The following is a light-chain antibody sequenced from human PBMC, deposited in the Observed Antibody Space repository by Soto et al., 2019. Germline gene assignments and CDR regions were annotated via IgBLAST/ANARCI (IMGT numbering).Light chain of an antibody. CDR1: QNINSW. V-gene: IGKV1-5*03. J-gene: IGKJ2*01. CDR2: KAS. Sequence: DIQMTQSPSTLSASVGDRVTITCRASQNINSWLAWHQQKPGKAPKVLIYKASSLESGVPSRFSGSGSGTEFTLTISSLQPDDFATYYCQQYKSYPYTFGQGTKLEIK. CDR3: QQYKSYPYT.